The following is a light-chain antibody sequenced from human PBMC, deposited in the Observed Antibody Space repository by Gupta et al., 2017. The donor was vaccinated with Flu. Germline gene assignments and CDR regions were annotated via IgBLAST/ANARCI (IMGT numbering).Light chain of an antibody. CDR1: QSISNL. Sequence: DIQMTQSPSSLSASVGDRVTISCRASQSISNLLNWYQQTPGKAPRLLIFEASILQSGVPSRFSGSGSGTDFALSISSLQPEDFATYYCQQSYSTPYTFGQGTKLEIK. V-gene: IGKV1-39*01. CDR2: EAS. CDR3: QQSYSTPYT. J-gene: IGKJ2*01.